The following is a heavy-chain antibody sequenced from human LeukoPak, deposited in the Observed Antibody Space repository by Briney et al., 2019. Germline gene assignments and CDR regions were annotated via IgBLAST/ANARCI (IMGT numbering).Heavy chain of an antibody. CDR1: GGSFSGYY. V-gene: IGHV4-34*01. CDR2: INHSGST. J-gene: IGHJ4*02. D-gene: IGHD4-23*01. CDR3: ARGQRRWFPFDY. Sequence: SSETLSLTCAVYGGSFSGYYWSWIRQPPGKGLEWIGEINHSGSTNYNPSLKSRVTISVDTSKNQFSLKLSSVTAADTAVYYCARGQRRWFPFDYWGQGTLVTVSS.